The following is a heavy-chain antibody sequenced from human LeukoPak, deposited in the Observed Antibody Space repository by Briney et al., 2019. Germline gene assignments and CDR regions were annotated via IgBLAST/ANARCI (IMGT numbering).Heavy chain of an antibody. Sequence: GGSLRLSCAASGFTFSSIAMTWVRQAPGRGLEWVSTIRSNGETTYNADSVKGRFTISRDNSKKTLYLQLNSLRVEDTAIYYCAKGQELDDGVFDSWGQGTLVTVSS. CDR2: IRSNGETT. D-gene: IGHD1-1*01. J-gene: IGHJ4*02. CDR3: AKGQELDDGVFDS. CDR1: GFTFSSIA. V-gene: IGHV3-23*01.